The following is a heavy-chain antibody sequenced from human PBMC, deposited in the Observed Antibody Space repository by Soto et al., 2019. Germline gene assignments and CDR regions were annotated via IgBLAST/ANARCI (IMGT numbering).Heavy chain of an antibody. V-gene: IGHV4-39*01. CDR1: GGSISSSSYY. Sequence: QLQLQESGPGLVKPSETLSLTCTVSGGSISSSSYYWGWIRQPPGKGLEWIGSIYYSGSTYYNPSLKSRVTISVDTSKNQFSLKLSSVTAADTAVYYCARRNGSGGSGSKGHWYFDLWGRGTLVTVSS. CDR3: ARRNGSGGSGSKGHWYFDL. J-gene: IGHJ2*01. D-gene: IGHD3-10*01. CDR2: IYYSGST.